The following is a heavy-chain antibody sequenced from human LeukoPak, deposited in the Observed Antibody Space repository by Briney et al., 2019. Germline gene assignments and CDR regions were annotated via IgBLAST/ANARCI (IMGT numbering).Heavy chain of an antibody. CDR2: IRSKAYGETA. D-gene: IGHD1-1*01. Sequence: GGSLRLSCTASGFTFCVYAMSWIRQAPGKGLEWVGFIRSKAYGETADYAASVKGRFTISRDDSKAIAYLQMNSLKTEDTAVYHCTRDRGAYNLYDYWGQGTLVTVSS. CDR1: GFTFCVYA. V-gene: IGHV3-49*03. J-gene: IGHJ4*02. CDR3: TRDRGAYNLYDY.